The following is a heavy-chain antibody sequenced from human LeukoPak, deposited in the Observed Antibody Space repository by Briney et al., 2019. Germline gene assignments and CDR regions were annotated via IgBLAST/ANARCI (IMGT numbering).Heavy chain of an antibody. Sequence: SETLSLTCTVSGGSISSYYWSWIRQPAGKGLECIGRVYSSGSTNYNPSLKSRVTISVDTSKNQFSLKLSSVTAADTAVYYCARPMVRGRNWFDPWGQGTLVTVSS. V-gene: IGHV4-4*07. J-gene: IGHJ5*02. CDR2: VYSSGST. CDR3: ARPMVRGRNWFDP. D-gene: IGHD3-10*01. CDR1: GGSISSYY.